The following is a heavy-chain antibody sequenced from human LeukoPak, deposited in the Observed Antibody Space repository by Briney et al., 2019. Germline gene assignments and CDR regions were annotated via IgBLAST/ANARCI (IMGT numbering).Heavy chain of an antibody. Sequence: SETLSLTCAVYGASFSDYLWSWIRQPPGKGLEWIGEISHSGSTNYNPSLKSRAAISVDTSKTQFSLKLSSGTAADTAVYYCARGGGYCSGNSCYIDYWGQGTLVIVSS. J-gene: IGHJ4*02. CDR3: ARGGGYCSGNSCYIDY. V-gene: IGHV4-34*01. CDR1: GASFSDYL. CDR2: ISHSGST. D-gene: IGHD2-15*01.